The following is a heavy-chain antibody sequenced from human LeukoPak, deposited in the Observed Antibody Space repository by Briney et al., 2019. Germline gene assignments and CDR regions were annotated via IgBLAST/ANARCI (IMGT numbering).Heavy chain of an antibody. Sequence: GGSLRLSCAASGFTFSSYAMSWVRQAPGKGLEWVSAISGSGGSTYYADSVKGRFTIARDNSKNTLYLQMNSLRAEDTAVYYCAKSPYYYDSSGYYYRDYWGQGTLVTVSS. CDR2: ISGSGGST. CDR1: GFTFSSYA. V-gene: IGHV3-23*01. D-gene: IGHD3-22*01. CDR3: AKSPYYYDSSGYYYRDY. J-gene: IGHJ4*02.